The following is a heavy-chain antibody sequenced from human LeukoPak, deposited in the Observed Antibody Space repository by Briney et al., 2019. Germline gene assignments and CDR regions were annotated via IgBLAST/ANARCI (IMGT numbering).Heavy chain of an antibody. D-gene: IGHD1-1*01. CDR2: IYHDGNT. CDR3: ARPSGGTPFKRFDY. Sequence: PSETRSLTCTVSGYSISGGYYWGWIRQPPGKGLEWIGTIYHDGNTYYNPSLKSRVTLSVDTSKNQFSLKLSSVSAADTAVYYCARPSGGTPFKRFDYWGQGTLVTVSS. J-gene: IGHJ4*02. CDR1: GYSISGGYY. V-gene: IGHV4-38-2*02.